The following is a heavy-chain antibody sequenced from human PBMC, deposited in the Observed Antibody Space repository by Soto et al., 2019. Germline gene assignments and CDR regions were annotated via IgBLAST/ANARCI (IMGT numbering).Heavy chain of an antibody. CDR3: AKTVGYCSSTSCYKGGYYYYYGMDV. CDR1: GFTFSSYA. V-gene: IGHV3-23*01. Sequence: PGGSLRLSCAASGFTFSSYAMSWVRQAPGKGLEWVSAISGSGGSTYYADSVKGRFTISRDNSKNTLYLQMNSLRAEDTAVYYCAKTVGYCSSTSCYKGGYYYYYGMDVWGQGTTVTVSS. D-gene: IGHD2-2*02. CDR2: ISGSGGST. J-gene: IGHJ6*02.